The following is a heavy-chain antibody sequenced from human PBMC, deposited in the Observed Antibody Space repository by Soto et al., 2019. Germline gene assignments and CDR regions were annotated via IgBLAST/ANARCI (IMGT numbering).Heavy chain of an antibody. V-gene: IGHV3-21*01. CDR3: ASDIVVVVAATQEVDY. D-gene: IGHD2-15*01. CDR1: GFTFSSYS. Sequence: GGSLRLSCAASGFTFSSYSMNWVRQAPGKGLEWVSSISSSSSYIYYADSVKGRFTISRDNAKNSLYLQMNSLRAEDTAVYYCASDIVVVVAATQEVDYWGQGTLVTVSS. J-gene: IGHJ4*02. CDR2: ISSSSSYI.